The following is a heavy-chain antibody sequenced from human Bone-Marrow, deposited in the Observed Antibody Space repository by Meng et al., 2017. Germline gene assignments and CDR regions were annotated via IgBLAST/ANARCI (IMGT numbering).Heavy chain of an antibody. Sequence: GGSLRLSCAASGFTFSSYWMSWVRQAPGKGLEWVANIKQDGSEKYYVDSVKGRFTISRDNAKNSLYLQMNSLRAEDTAVYYCAKDPTYYYDSSGYTNDYWGQGTLVTVSS. CDR1: GFTFSSYW. V-gene: IGHV3-7*01. J-gene: IGHJ4*02. CDR2: IKQDGSEK. D-gene: IGHD3-22*01. CDR3: AKDPTYYYDSSGYTNDY.